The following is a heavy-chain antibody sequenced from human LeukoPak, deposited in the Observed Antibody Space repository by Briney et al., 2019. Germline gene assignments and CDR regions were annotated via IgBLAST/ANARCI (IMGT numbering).Heavy chain of an antibody. CDR2: IRYDGNNK. Sequence: GGSLRLSCAASGFTFSDYSMHWVRQAPGKGLNWVAFIRYDGNNKYYADSVKGRFTISRDNSKNMLYLEMNSLSTEDTAVYYCARDGTQGSKFRYMDVWGKGTTVIISS. V-gene: IGHV3-30*02. J-gene: IGHJ6*03. CDR1: GFTFSDYS. D-gene: IGHD1-26*01. CDR3: ARDGTQGSKFRYMDV.